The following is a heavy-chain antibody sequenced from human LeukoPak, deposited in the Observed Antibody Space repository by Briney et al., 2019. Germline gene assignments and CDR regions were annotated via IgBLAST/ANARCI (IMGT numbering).Heavy chain of an antibody. CDR1: GFTFSSYS. Sequence: GGSLRLSCAASGFTFSSYSMNWVRQAPGKGLEWVSYISSSSSTIYYADSVKGRFTISRDNAKNSLYLQMNSLRDEDTAVYYCARDLVQTPWDLVGATPGYWGQGTLVTVSS. J-gene: IGHJ4*02. CDR2: ISSSSSTI. D-gene: IGHD1-26*01. V-gene: IGHV3-48*02. CDR3: ARDLVQTPWDLVGATPGY.